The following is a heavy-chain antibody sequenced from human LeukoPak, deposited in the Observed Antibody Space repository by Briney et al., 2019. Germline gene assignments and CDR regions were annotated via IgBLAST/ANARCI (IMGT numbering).Heavy chain of an antibody. CDR3: ARALVYGDYRAWRMDV. V-gene: IGHV1-2*02. J-gene: IGHJ6*02. D-gene: IGHD4-17*01. CDR1: GYTFTGYY. Sequence: ASVKVSCKASGYTFTGYYMHWVRQAPGQGLEWMGWINPNSGGTNYAQKFQGRVTMTRDTSISTAYMELSRLRSDDTAVYYCARALVYGDYRAWRMDVWGQGTTVTVSS. CDR2: INPNSGGT.